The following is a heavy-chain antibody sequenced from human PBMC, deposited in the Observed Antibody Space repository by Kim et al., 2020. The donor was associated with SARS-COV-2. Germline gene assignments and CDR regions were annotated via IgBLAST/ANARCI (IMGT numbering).Heavy chain of an antibody. V-gene: IGHV1-3*01. CDR2: INAGNGNT. D-gene: IGHD3-10*01. J-gene: IGHJ4*02. Sequence: ASVKVSCKASGYTFTSYAMHWVRQAPGQRLEWMGWINAGNGNTKYSQKFQGRVTITRDTSASTAYMELSSLRSEDTAVYYCAREGNGWFGELLFGYWGQGTLVTVSS. CDR3: AREGNGWFGELLFGY. CDR1: GYTFTSYA.